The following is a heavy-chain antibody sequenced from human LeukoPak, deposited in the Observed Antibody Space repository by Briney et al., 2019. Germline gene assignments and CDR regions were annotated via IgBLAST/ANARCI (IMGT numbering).Heavy chain of an antibody. D-gene: IGHD4-17*01. CDR2: IYNTGST. V-gene: IGHV4-39*01. CDR3: AKRAYGVGFEY. CDR1: GDSISISGYW. Sequence: SETLSLTCTVSGDSISISGYWWGWIPQPPGKDLEWIGTIYNTGSTYYNPSLKSRVTISADTSKNQFSLKVSSVTAADTAVYYCAKRAYGVGFEYWGQGTLVTVSS. J-gene: IGHJ4*02.